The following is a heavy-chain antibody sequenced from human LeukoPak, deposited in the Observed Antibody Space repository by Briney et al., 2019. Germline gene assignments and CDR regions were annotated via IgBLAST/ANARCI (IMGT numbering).Heavy chain of an antibody. CDR2: IYPGDSDT. Sequence: GESLKISCKSSGYRFTSYWIGWVRQMPGKGLEWMGVIYPGDSDTRYSPSFQGQVTISADKSISTAYLQWSSLKASDTAMYYCARQWYYDSSGYPTARDAFDIWGQGTMVTVSS. J-gene: IGHJ3*02. D-gene: IGHD3-22*01. CDR1: GYRFTSYW. V-gene: IGHV5-51*01. CDR3: ARQWYYDSSGYPTARDAFDI.